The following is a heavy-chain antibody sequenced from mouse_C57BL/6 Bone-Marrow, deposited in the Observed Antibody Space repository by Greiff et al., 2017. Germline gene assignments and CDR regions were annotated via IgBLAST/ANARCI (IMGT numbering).Heavy chain of an antibody. CDR2: IYPGSGST. D-gene: IGHD2-4*01. CDR1: GYTFTSYW. Sequence: QVQLKQPGAELVKPGASVKMSCKASGYTFTSYWLTWVKQRPGQGLEWIGDIYPGSGSTNYHEKLQSKATLTVDKSSSTAYMQLSSLTSEDSAFYYVARFSCDYHWFAYWGQGTLVTVSA. CDR3: ARFSCDYHWFAY. J-gene: IGHJ3*01. V-gene: IGHV1-55*01.